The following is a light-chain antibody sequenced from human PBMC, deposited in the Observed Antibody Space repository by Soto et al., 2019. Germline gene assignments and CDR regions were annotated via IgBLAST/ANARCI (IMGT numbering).Light chain of an antibody. CDR2: DTS. J-gene: IGKJ5*01. CDR3: QQRAI. V-gene: IGKV3-11*01. Sequence: EIVLTQPPATLPLSRGERATLSCRASQIVNGVLAWYQQRPGQAPRLLIYDTSKRATGIPARFSGGGSGTDFTLTIDSLEPEDSAVYYCQQRAIFGQGTRLEI. CDR1: QIVNGV.